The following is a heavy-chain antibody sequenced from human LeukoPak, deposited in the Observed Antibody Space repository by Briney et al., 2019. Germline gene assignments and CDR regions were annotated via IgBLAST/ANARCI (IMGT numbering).Heavy chain of an antibody. CDR3: ARESGMTMVVTDAFDI. CDR1: GGSISSYY. D-gene: IGHD4-23*01. Sequence: SETLSLTCTVSGGSISSYYWSRIRQPPGKGLEWIGYIYYSGSTNYNPSLKSRVTISVDTSKNQFSLKLSSVTAADTAVYYCARESGMTMVVTDAFDIWGQGTMVTVSS. V-gene: IGHV4-59*01. CDR2: IYYSGST. J-gene: IGHJ3*02.